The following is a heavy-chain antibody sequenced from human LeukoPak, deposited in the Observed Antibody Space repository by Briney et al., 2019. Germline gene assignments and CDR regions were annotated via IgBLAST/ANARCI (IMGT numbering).Heavy chain of an antibody. CDR1: GYTLTELS. V-gene: IGHV1-24*01. Sequence: ASVKVSCKVSGYTLTELSMHWVRQAPGKGLEWMGGFDPEDGETIYAQKFQSRVTMTEDTSTDTAYMELSSLRSEDTAVYYCATTVATFRTFDYWGQGTLVTVSS. J-gene: IGHJ4*02. D-gene: IGHD5-12*01. CDR3: ATTVATFRTFDY. CDR2: FDPEDGET.